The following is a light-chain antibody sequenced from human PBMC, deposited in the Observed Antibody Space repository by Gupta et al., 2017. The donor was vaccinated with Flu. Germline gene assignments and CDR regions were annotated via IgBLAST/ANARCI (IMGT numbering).Light chain of an antibody. CDR2: RDI. CDR3: QVWDSSTEV. Sequence: ALGHTSSITCGRNNIENRNLHWYQQKPGQAPVLVIYRDISRPAGIPVRFSGSNSGNTATMTISGAQAGDESDYYCQVWDSSTEVFGGGTKLTVL. J-gene: IGLJ2*01. V-gene: IGLV3-9*01. CDR1: NIENRN.